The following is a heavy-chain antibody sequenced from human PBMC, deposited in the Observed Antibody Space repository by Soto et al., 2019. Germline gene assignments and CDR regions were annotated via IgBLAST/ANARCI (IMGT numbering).Heavy chain of an antibody. V-gene: IGHV4-59*01. D-gene: IGHD4-4*01. Sequence: QVQLQESGPGLVKPSETLSLTCTVSGGSISSYYWCWIRQPPGKGLEWIGYIYYSGSTNYNPSLKSGVTISVDTSKNQLSLKLSSVTAADTDVYYCARYSGYGMDVWGQGTTVTVSS. CDR1: GGSISSYY. CDR3: ARYSGYGMDV. CDR2: IYYSGST. J-gene: IGHJ6*02.